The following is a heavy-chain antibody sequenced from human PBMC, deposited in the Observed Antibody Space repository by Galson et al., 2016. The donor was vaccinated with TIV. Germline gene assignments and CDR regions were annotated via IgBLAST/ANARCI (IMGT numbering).Heavy chain of an antibody. CDR3: ARDKSGYDPVDHFYYYMDV. CDR2: IYYSGST. CDR1: GGSISSYY. V-gene: IGHV4-59*01. D-gene: IGHD5-12*01. J-gene: IGHJ6*03. Sequence: SETLSLTCTVSGGSISSYYLSWIRQPPGKGLEWIGRIYYSGSTDYNPSLKSRVTISMDKSKNQFSLKLSSVTAADTAVYYCARDKSGYDPVDHFYYYMDVWGKGTTVTVS.